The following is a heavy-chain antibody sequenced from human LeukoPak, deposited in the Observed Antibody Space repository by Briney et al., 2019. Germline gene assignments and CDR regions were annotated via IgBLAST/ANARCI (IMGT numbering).Heavy chain of an antibody. CDR2: IYYSGST. Sequence: PSETLSLTCTVSGGSISSRGYYWSWIRQPPGKGLEWIGYIYYSGSTYYNPSLKSRVTISVDRSKNQFSLQLNSVTPEDTAVYYCAQDLVYWGQGTLVTVSS. J-gene: IGHJ4*02. D-gene: IGHD3-16*01. V-gene: IGHV4-30-2*01. CDR1: GGSISSRGYY. CDR3: AQDLVY.